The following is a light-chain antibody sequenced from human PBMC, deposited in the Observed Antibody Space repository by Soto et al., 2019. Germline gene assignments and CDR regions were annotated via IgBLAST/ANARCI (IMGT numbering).Light chain of an antibody. CDR3: QQYASSPLT. Sequence: EIVLTQSPDTLSLSPGESATLSCRASQSVGNNYLAWYQQKPGQAPRLLIHAASSRATGIPDRFSGSASGTDFTLTISRREREDFTVYYCQQYASSPLTFGGGTKVEIK. CDR1: QSVGNNY. V-gene: IGKV3-20*01. CDR2: AAS. J-gene: IGKJ4*01.